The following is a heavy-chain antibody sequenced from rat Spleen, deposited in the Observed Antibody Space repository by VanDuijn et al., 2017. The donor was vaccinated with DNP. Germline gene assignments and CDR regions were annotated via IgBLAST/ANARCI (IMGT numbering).Heavy chain of an antibody. CDR2: IVYDGSSS. CDR3: TTHGSIATISTGAMDV. J-gene: IGHJ4*01. CDR1: GFTFSDYS. V-gene: IGHV5S10*01. Sequence: EVQLVESGGGLVQPGRSLKLSCAASGFTFSDYSMAWVRQAPKKGLEWVATIVYDGSSSFYGDSVTVRFTISRDNAKSTLYLQMDSLRSEDTATYYCTTHGSIATISTGAMDVWGQGTSVTVSS. D-gene: IGHD1-2*01.